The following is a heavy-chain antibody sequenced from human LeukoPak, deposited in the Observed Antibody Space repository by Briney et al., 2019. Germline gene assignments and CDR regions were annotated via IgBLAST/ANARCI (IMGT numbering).Heavy chain of an antibody. CDR2: INSDGSTT. CDR3: ARWLEASAGPVNN. V-gene: IGHV3-74*01. CDR1: GFTFSTDW. Sequence: GGSLRLSCAASGFTFSTDWMHWVRQAPGKGLVWVSHINSDGSTTSYADSVKGRFTISRDNVKNTLYLQMNSLRAEDTAVYYCARWLEASAGPVNNWGQGTLVTVSS. J-gene: IGHJ4*02. D-gene: IGHD5-12*01.